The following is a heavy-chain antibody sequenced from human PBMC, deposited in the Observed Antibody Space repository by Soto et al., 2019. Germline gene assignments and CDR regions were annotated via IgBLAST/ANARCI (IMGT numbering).Heavy chain of an antibody. J-gene: IGHJ5*02. CDR3: ASSSYHAATVIVSYAPFHR. CDR1: GGSISSGGYY. CDR2: IYYSGST. D-gene: IGHD2-15*01. Sequence: PSETLSLTCTVSGGSISSGGYYWSWIRQHPGKGLEWIGYIYYSGSTYYNPSLKSRVTISVDTSKNQFSLKLSSVTAADTAVYYCASSSYHAATVIVSYAPFHRWGQGTLVTVSS. V-gene: IGHV4-31*03.